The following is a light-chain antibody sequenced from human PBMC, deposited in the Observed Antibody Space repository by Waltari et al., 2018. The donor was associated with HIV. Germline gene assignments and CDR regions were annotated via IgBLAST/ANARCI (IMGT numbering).Light chain of an antibody. CDR3: HHYNNWRET. CDR1: QSVNSN. J-gene: IGKJ1*01. Sequence: EILMTQPPATLSVSPGARATPSCRASQSVNSNLACYQQKPGQTPRLLSYGTSTRATDIPARFSGSGSGTEFTLTISSLQSEDFAVYYCHHYNNWRETFGKGTKVEIK. CDR2: GTS. V-gene: IGKV3-15*01.